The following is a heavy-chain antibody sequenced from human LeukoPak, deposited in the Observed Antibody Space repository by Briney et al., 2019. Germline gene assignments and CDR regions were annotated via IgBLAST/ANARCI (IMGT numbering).Heavy chain of an antibody. V-gene: IGHV4-39*07. Sequence: SETLSLTCTVSGGSISNSDYYWGWIRQPPGKGLEWIGSIYYSGSTYHNPSLRSRVTISVDTSKNQFSLKLTSVTAADTAVYYCARKSGGFYYYYGMDVWGQGTTVIVSS. J-gene: IGHJ6*02. D-gene: IGHD3-16*01. CDR1: GGSISNSDYY. CDR3: ARKSGGFYYYYGMDV. CDR2: IYYSGST.